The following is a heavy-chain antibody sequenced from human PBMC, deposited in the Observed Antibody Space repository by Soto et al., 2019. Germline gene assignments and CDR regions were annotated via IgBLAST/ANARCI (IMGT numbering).Heavy chain of an antibody. J-gene: IGHJ4*02. D-gene: IGHD4-17*01. CDR3: ARDNPNYGDYVLFDS. Sequence: QVQLVQSGAEVKKPGASVKVSCKASGYTFTSYGISWVRQAPGQGREWMGWISAYNGNTNYAQKLQGRVTMTTDTSTSTAYMELRSLRSDDTAVYYCARDNPNYGDYVLFDSWGQGTLVTVSS. V-gene: IGHV1-18*04. CDR2: ISAYNGNT. CDR1: GYTFTSYG.